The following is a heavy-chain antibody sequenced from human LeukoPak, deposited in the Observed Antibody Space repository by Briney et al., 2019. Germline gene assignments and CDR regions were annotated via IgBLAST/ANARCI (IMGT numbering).Heavy chain of an antibody. CDR3: AREDWEPDGYYGMDV. D-gene: IGHD1-26*01. J-gene: IGHJ6*02. V-gene: IGHV3-30-3*01. CDR1: GFTFRNYA. Sequence: GGSLRLSCAASGFTFRNYAMQWVRQAPGKGLEWVAVISNDGSHKYYADSVKGRFTISRDNSKNTLYLQMNSLRAEDTAVYYCAREDWEPDGYYGMDVWGQGTTVTVSS. CDR2: ISNDGSHK.